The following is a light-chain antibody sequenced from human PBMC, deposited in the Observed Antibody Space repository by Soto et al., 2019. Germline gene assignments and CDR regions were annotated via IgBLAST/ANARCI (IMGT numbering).Light chain of an antibody. J-gene: IGKJ4*01. CDR3: QQYYNWPVT. V-gene: IGKV3-15*01. Sequence: EILMTQSPATLSVSPGETVTFSCRASRSVSNRLAWYQHKPGQAPRLLISGASNGATGIPPKFSGSGSGTEFTLTVDSLQSDDIAVYYCQQYYNWPVTFGGGTNV. CDR1: RSVSNR. CDR2: GAS.